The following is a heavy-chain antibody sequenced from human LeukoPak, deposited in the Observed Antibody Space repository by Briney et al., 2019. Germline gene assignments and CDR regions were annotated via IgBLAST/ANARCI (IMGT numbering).Heavy chain of an antibody. Sequence: ASVKVSCKASGYTFTGYYMHWVRQAPGQGLEWMGWINPNSGGTNYAQKFQRRVTMTRDTSISTAYMELSRLTSDDTAVYYCARDWMSTITDYWGQGTLVTVSS. CDR1: GYTFTGYY. CDR2: INPNSGGT. J-gene: IGHJ4*02. D-gene: IGHD5-24*01. CDR3: ARDWMSTITDY. V-gene: IGHV1-2*02.